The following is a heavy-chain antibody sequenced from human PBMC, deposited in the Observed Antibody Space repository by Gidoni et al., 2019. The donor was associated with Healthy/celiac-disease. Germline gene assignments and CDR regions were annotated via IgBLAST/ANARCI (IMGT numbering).Heavy chain of an antibody. CDR3: ARDGRGGASSSWYSQYFDL. D-gene: IGHD6-13*01. Sequence: QVQLVESGGGVVQPGRSLRLSCAASGFPFISYGMHWVRQAPGKGLEWVAVISYDGSNKYYADSVKGRFTISRDNSKNTLYLQMNSLRAEDTAVYYCARDGRGGASSSWYSQYFDLWGRGTLVTVSS. J-gene: IGHJ2*01. V-gene: IGHV3-30*03. CDR1: GFPFISYG. CDR2: ISYDGSNK.